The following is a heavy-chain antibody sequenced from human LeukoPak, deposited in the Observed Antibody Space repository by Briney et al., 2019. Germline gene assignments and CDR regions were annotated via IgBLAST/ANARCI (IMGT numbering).Heavy chain of an antibody. D-gene: IGHD6-6*01. CDR2: ISWNSGSI. CDR1: GFTFDDYA. Sequence: PGGSLRLSCAASGFTFDDYAMHWVRQAPGKGLEWVSGISWNSGSIGYADSVKGRFTISRDNAKNSLYLQMNSLRAEDTAVYYCARAGYSGSAGFDYWGQGALVTVSS. J-gene: IGHJ4*02. V-gene: IGHV3-9*01. CDR3: ARAGYSGSAGFDY.